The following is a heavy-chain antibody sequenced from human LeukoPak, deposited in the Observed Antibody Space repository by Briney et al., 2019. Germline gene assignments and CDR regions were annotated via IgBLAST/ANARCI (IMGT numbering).Heavy chain of an antibody. CDR2: ISAYNGNT. CDR1: GYTFTSYG. J-gene: IGHJ6*03. CDR3: ARVIYYGSGSQTYYYYYMDV. Sequence: GASVKVSCKASGYTFTSYGISWVRQAPGQGLEWMGWISAYNGNTNYAQKLQGRVTMTTDTSTSTAYMELRSLRSEDTAVYYCARVIYYGSGSQTYYYYYMDVWGKGTTVTVSS. V-gene: IGHV1-18*01. D-gene: IGHD3-10*01.